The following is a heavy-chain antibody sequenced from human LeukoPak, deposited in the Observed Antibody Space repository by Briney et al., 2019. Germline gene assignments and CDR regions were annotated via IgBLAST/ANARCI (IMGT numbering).Heavy chain of an antibody. CDR3: ARLGRLSSSSGFFDY. Sequence: SETLSLTCTVSGASIISSSYYWGWVRQPPGKGLEWIGSIYYGESPYYTASLASRVTISVDTSNNQFSLKLSSVTAADTAVYYCARLGRLSSSSGFFDYWGQGALVTVSS. CDR1: GASIISSSYY. D-gene: IGHD6-6*01. J-gene: IGHJ4*02. V-gene: IGHV4-39*01. CDR2: IYYGESP.